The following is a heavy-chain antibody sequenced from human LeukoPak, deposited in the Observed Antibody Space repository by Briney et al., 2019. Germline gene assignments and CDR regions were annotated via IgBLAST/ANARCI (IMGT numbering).Heavy chain of an antibody. V-gene: IGHV3-48*03. CDR1: GFTFSSYE. D-gene: IGHD3-9*01. Sequence: PGGSLRLSCAASGFTFSSYEMNRVRQAPGKGLEWVSYISSSGSTIYYADSVKGRFTISRDNAKNSLYLQMNSLRAEDTAVYYCALLLRYFDWLEGRAFDIWGQGTMVTVSS. J-gene: IGHJ3*02. CDR3: ALLLRYFDWLEGRAFDI. CDR2: ISSSGSTI.